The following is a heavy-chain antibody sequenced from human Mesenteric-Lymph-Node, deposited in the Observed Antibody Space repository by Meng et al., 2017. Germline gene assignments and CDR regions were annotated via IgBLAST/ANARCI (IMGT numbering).Heavy chain of an antibody. CDR2: IIPIFGTA. CDR1: GGTFSSYA. V-gene: IGHV1-69*01. CDR3: ARVDSSGWYLFDY. J-gene: IGHJ4*02. Sequence: VQLVEFGAEVNKPGSSVKVSCKASGGTFSSYAISWVRQAPGQGLEWMGGIIPIFGTANYAQKFQGRVTITADESTSTAYMELSSLRSEDTAVYYCARVDSSGWYLFDYWGQGTLVTVSS. D-gene: IGHD6-19*01.